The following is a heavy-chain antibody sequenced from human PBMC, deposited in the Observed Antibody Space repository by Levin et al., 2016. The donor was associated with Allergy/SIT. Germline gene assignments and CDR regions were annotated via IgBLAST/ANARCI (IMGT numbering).Heavy chain of an antibody. CDR2: ISAYNGNT. CDR1: GYTFTSYG. CDR3: ARGRYSSSYRYYYYGMDV. J-gene: IGHJ6*02. Sequence: ASVKVSCKASGYTFTSYGISWVRQAPGQGLEWMGWISAYNGNTNYAQKLQGRVTMTTDTSTSTAYMELRSLRSDDTAVYYCARGRYSSSYRYYYYGMDVWGQGTTVTVSS. V-gene: IGHV1-18*01. D-gene: IGHD6-6*01.